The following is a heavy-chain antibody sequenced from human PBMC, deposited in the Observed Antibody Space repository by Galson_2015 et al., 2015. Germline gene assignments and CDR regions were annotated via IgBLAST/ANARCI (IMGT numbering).Heavy chain of an antibody. V-gene: IGHV4-31*03. D-gene: IGHD3-22*01. CDR3: AREVYYYDSSGQLGDGMDV. Sequence: TLSLTCTVSGGSISSGGYYWSWIRQHPGEGLEWIGYIYYSGSTYYNPSLKSRVTISVDTSKNQFSLKLSSVTAADTAVYYCAREVYYYDSSGQLGDGMDVWGQGTTVTVSS. J-gene: IGHJ6*02. CDR1: GGSISSGGYY. CDR2: IYYSGST.